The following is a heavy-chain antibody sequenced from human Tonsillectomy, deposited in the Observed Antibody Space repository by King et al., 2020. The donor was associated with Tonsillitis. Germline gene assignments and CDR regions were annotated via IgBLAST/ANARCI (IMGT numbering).Heavy chain of an antibody. J-gene: IGHJ4*02. CDR1: GFISYRHA. CDR2: ISGSGGST. D-gene: IGHD3-10*01. CDR3: AKDSGNVYYLERGDHFDY. Sequence: VQLVESGGGLVQPGGSLRLSCAASGFISYRHAMSWVRQAPGKGLEWVSAISGSGGSTYYADSVKGRFTISRDNSKNMLYLQVNSLRAEDTAVYYCAKDSGNVYYLERGDHFDYWGQGTLVTVSS. V-gene: IGHV3-23*04.